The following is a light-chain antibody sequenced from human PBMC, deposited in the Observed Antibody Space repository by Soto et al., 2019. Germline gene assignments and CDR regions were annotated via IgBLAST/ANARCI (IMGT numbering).Light chain of an antibody. CDR2: KVS. Sequence: DVVMTQSPLSLSVTLGQPASISCSSSQSLLYSNGNTYLNWFQQRPGQPPRRLIYKVSNRDSGVQDRFSGSGSGTDFTLKISRVEAEDVGLYYCMQGTHRPVTFGQGTKLEIK. CDR1: QSLLYSNGNTY. J-gene: IGKJ2*01. CDR3: MQGTHRPVT. V-gene: IGKV2-30*01.